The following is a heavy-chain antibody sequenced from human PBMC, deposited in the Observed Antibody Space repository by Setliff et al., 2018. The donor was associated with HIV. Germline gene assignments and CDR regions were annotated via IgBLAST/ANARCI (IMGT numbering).Heavy chain of an antibody. CDR1: GYTFTSYG. D-gene: IGHD3-22*01. Sequence: ASVKVSCKASGYTFTSYGISWVRQAPGQGLEWMGRISAYHGNTNYAQKLQGRVTMTTDTSTSTAYMELRSLRSDDTAVYYCARDDPLYYDSSGYYYVVAFDIWGQGTMVTVSS. J-gene: IGHJ3*02. CDR2: ISAYHGNT. CDR3: ARDDPLYYDSSGYYYVVAFDI. V-gene: IGHV1-18*01.